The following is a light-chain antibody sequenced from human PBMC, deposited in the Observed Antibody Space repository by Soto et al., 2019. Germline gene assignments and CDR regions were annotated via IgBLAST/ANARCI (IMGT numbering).Light chain of an antibody. CDR2: AAS. CDR1: QGSSNN. V-gene: IGKV1-27*01. CDR3: QKYDTAPLT. J-gene: IGKJ4*01. Sequence: DIQMTQSPSSLSASVGDTVTITCRASQGSSNNLAWYQQKPGKVPKLLIYAASTLHSGVPSRFSGSESGTDLILTISSLQPEDFATYYWQKYDTAPLTFGGGTKVEIK.